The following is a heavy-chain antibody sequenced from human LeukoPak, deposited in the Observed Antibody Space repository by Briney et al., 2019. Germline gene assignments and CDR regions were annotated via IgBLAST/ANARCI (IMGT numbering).Heavy chain of an antibody. Sequence: SETLSLTCAVYGGSFSGYYWSWIRQPPGKGLEWIGEINHSGSTNYNPSLKSRVTISVDTSKNQFSLKLSSVTAADTAVYYCARRHKVGVGDAIDIWGQGTMVTVSS. CDR3: ARRHKVGVGDAIDI. CDR1: GGSFSGYY. CDR2: INHSGST. J-gene: IGHJ3*02. D-gene: IGHD3-10*01. V-gene: IGHV4-34*01.